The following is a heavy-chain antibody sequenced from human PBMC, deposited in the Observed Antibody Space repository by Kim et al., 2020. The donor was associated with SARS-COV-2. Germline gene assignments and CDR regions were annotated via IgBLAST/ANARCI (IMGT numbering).Heavy chain of an antibody. CDR1: GGSFSGYY. J-gene: IGHJ4*02. V-gene: IGHV4-34*01. CDR2: INHSGST. Sequence: SETLSLTCAVYGGSFSGYYWSWIRQPPGKGLEWIGEINHSGSTNYNPSLKSRVTISVDTSKNQFSLKLSSVTAADTAVYYCARVPRGVVGPYFDYWGQGTLVTVSS. CDR3: ARVPRGVVGPYFDY. D-gene: IGHD2-15*01.